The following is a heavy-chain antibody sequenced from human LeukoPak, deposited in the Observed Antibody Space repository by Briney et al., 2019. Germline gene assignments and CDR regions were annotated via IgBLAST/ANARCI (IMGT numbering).Heavy chain of an antibody. V-gene: IGHV4-59*08. Sequence: SETLSLTCTVSGGSISSYYWSWIRQPPGKGLEWIGYIYYSGSTNYNPSLKSRVTISVDTSKNQFSLKLSSVTAADTAVYYCARVEYASSTSFSVALFDYWGQGTLVTVSS. CDR1: GGSISSYY. CDR2: IYYSGST. D-gene: IGHD2-2*01. J-gene: IGHJ4*02. CDR3: ARVEYASSTSFSVALFDY.